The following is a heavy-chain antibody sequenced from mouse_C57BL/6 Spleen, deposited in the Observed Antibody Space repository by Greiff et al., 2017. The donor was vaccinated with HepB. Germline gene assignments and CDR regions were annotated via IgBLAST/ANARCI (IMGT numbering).Heavy chain of an antibody. Sequence: EVQLQQSGPELVKPGASVKISCKASGYSFTGYYMNWVKQSPEKSLEWIGEINPSTGGTTYNQKFKAKATLTVDKSSSTAYMQLKSLTSEDSAVYYCARGGIYYGNYWGQGTTLTVSS. CDR1: GYSFTGYY. CDR2: INPSTGGT. CDR3: ARGGIYYGNY. J-gene: IGHJ2*01. V-gene: IGHV1-42*01. D-gene: IGHD2-1*01.